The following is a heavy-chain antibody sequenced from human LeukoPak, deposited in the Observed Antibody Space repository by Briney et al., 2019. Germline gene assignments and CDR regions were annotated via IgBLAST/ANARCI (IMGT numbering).Heavy chain of an antibody. V-gene: IGHV4-59*01. J-gene: IGHJ3*02. Sequence: PSETLSLTCTVSGGSISSYYWSWIRQPPGKGLEWIGHIYYSGSTNYNPSLTSRVTISVDTSKNQFSLNLRSVTAADTAVFYCARVHRLVPGPFHIWGQGTMVIVSS. CDR1: GGSISSYY. D-gene: IGHD6-6*01. CDR3: ARVHRLVPGPFHI. CDR2: IYYSGST.